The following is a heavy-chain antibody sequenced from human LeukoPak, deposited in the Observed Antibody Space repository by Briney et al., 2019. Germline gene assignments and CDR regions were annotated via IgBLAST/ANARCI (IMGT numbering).Heavy chain of an antibody. CDR3: ARTNTLDRGPIIDPLDY. CDR1: GFTLSSSG. Sequence: PGGSLRLSRAASGFTLSSSGMHCVRQAPGKGLERVAYIWYDGSNKYYADSVKGRFTISRDNSKNTLYLQMKSLRAEETAVYFCARTNTLDRGPIIDPLDYSGQGTLVTVSS. CDR2: IWYDGSNK. V-gene: IGHV3-33*01. D-gene: IGHD3-10*01. J-gene: IGHJ4*02.